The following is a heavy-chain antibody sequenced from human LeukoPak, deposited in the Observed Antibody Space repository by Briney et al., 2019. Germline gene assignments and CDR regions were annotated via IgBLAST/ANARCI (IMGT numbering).Heavy chain of an antibody. J-gene: IGHJ4*02. CDR1: GYTFSDYG. D-gene: IGHD2-15*01. CDR3: ARDMCSGGSCYSGVAAFFDY. V-gene: IGHV1-18*01. CDR2: ISADFGNT. Sequence: AASMKVSCKASGYTFSDYGISWVRQAPGQGLEWMGWISADFGNTKYAEKLQGRVTMTTDTSTNTAYMELRSLRSDDTAVYYCARDMCSGGSCYSGVAAFFDYWGQGTLVTASS.